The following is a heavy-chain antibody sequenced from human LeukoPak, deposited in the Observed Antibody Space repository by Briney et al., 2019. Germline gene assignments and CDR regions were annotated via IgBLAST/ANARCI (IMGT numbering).Heavy chain of an antibody. CDR3: ARSSITIFGTDY. V-gene: IGHV1-46*01. D-gene: IGHD3-3*01. Sequence: ASVKVSCKASGYTFTSYYMHWVRQAPGQGLEWMGIINPSGGSTSYAQKFQGRVTMTRDMSTSTVYMELSRLRSDDTAVYYCARSSITIFGTDYWGQGTLVTVSS. CDR2: INPSGGST. CDR1: GYTFTSYY. J-gene: IGHJ4*02.